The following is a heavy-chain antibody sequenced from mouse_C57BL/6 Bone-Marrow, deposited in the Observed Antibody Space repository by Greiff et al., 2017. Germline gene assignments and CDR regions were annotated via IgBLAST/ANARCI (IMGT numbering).Heavy chain of an antibody. Sequence: QVQLQQPGAELVRPGSSVKLSCKASGYTFTSYWMQWVKQRPIQGLEWIGNIDPSDSETHYNQKFKDKATLTVDKSSSTAYMQLSSLTSEDSAVYYCAYQVSDYSYALDYWGQGTSGTVSA. CDR3: AYQVSDYSYALDY. CDR2: IDPSDSET. J-gene: IGHJ4*01. V-gene: IGHV1-52*01. CDR1: GYTFTSYW. D-gene: IGHD2-13*01.